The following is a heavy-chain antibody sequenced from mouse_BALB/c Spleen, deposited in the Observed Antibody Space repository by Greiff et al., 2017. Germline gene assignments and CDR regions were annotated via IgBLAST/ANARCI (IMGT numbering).Heavy chain of an antibody. D-gene: IGHD2-4*01. V-gene: IGHV7-3*02. J-gene: IGHJ3*01. CDR3: ARYDYDGLAY. CDR1: GFTFTDYY. Sequence: DVMLVESGGGLVQPGGSLRLSCATSGFTFTDYYMSWVRQPPGKALEWLGFIRNKANGYTTEYSASVKGRFTISRDNSQSILYLQMNTLRAEDSATYYCARYDYDGLAYWGQGTLVTVSA. CDR2: IRNKANGYTT.